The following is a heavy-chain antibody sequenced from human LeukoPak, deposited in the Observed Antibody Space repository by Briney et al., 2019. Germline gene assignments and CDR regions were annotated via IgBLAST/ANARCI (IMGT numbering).Heavy chain of an antibody. J-gene: IGHJ4*02. D-gene: IGHD6-19*01. CDR1: GYTFTSYY. CDR2: INPSGGST. Sequence: GASVKVSCKASGYTFTSYYMHWVRQAPGQGLEWMGLINPSGGSTSYAQKFQGRVTMTRDTSTSTVYMELSSLRSEDTAVYYCARDLKMGYSSGRYSWGTGSSNDYWGQGTLVTVSS. CDR3: ARDLKMGYSSGRYSWGTGSSNDY. V-gene: IGHV1-46*01.